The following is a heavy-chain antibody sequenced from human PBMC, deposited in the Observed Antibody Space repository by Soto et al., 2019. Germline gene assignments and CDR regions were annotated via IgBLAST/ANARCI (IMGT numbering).Heavy chain of an antibody. CDR3: ARDGGSREGYGFEV. J-gene: IGHJ6*02. CDR1: IRSISSDNYY. CDR2: IYYSGST. V-gene: IGHV4-31*03. D-gene: IGHD1-26*01. Sequence: PSETPSLTCTASIRSISSDNYYWSWIRQLPGKGLEWIGYIYYSGSTYYNPSLKSRVAISVDMSENHFSLRLISATAADTAVYYCARDGGSREGYGFEVWGQGTTVTVSS.